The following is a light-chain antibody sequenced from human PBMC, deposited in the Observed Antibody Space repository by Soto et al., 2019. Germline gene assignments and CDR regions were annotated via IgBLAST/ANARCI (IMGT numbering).Light chain of an antibody. CDR1: SSNIGAGYD. V-gene: IGLV1-40*01. CDR3: QSYDSSLSGHVV. J-gene: IGLJ2*01. Sequence: QSVLTQPPSVSGAPGQRVTISCTGCSSNIGAGYDVHWYQQLPGTAPKLLIYGNSNRPSGVPDRFSGSKSGTSASLAITGLQAEDEAYYYCQSYDSSLSGHVVFGGGTKLTVL. CDR2: GNS.